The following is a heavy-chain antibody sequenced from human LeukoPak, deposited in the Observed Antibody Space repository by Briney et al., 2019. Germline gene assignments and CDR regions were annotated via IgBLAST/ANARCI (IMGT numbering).Heavy chain of an antibody. CDR2: ISGISSYI. V-gene: IGHV3-21*01. CDR3: ARATAAAGTGEYNDAFDI. CDR1: GFTFSSYS. D-gene: IGHD6-13*01. Sequence: GGALRLSCAPSGFTFSSYSMSWGRQAPGKGVGWVSSISGISSYIYYADSVKGRFTISRDNAKNSLYLQRNSLRAEDTAVYYCARATAAAGTGEYNDAFDIWGEGTMVTVSS. J-gene: IGHJ3*02.